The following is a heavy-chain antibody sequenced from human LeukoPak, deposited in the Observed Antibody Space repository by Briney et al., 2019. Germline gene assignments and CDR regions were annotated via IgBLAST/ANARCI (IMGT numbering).Heavy chain of an antibody. CDR3: ARDYYYDSSGTSPGDY. Sequence: ASVKVSCKASGYTFTSYGISWVRQAPGQGLEWMRWISAYNGNTNYAQKLRGRVTMTTDTSTSTAYMELRSLRSDDTAVYYCARDYYYDSSGTSPGDYWGQGTLVTVSS. D-gene: IGHD3-22*01. CDR2: ISAYNGNT. CDR1: GYTFTSYG. J-gene: IGHJ4*02. V-gene: IGHV1-18*01.